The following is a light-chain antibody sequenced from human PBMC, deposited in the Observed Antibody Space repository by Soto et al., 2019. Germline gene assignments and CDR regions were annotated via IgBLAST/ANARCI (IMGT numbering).Light chain of an antibody. CDR3: QQYDSSPRT. CDR2: DAS. J-gene: IGKJ1*01. Sequence: EFVLTQSPVTLSLSPGERVTLSCRASQTVRNNYLAWYQQKPGQAPRLLIYDASSRATGIPGRFSGSGSGTDFTLTISRLESEDFAVYFCQQYDSSPRTFGQGTKVDIK. CDR1: QTVRNNY. V-gene: IGKV3-20*01.